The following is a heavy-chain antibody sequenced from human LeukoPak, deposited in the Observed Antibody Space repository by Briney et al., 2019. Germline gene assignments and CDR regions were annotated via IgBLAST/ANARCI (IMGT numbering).Heavy chain of an antibody. Sequence: GGSLRLSCAASGFTFSSSPMNWVRQAPGKGLEWVAVKSYDGSNKYYADSVKGRFTISRDNSKNTLYLQMNSLRAEDTAVYYCARGSLGTTTVDYWGQGTLVTVSS. V-gene: IGHV3-30*04. D-gene: IGHD1-26*01. CDR3: ARGSLGTTTVDY. CDR2: KSYDGSNK. CDR1: GFTFSSSP. J-gene: IGHJ4*02.